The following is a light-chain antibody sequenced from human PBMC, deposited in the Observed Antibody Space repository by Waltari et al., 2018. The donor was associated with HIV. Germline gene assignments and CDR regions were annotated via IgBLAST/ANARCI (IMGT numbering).Light chain of an antibody. CDR1: SSNIGNNY. V-gene: IGLV1-51*02. Sequence: QSVFTQPPSVSAAPGQKVTISCSGSSSNIGNNYVSWYQQLPGTAPKLLIYEKNKRPPGIPDRCSGSKSGTSATLGITGLQTGDEADYYCGTWDSSLSAGVFGGGTKLTVL. CDR2: EKN. J-gene: IGLJ3*02. CDR3: GTWDSSLSAGV.